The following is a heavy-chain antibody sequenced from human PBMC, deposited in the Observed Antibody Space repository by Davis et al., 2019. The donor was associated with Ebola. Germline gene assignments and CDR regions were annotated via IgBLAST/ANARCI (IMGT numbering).Heavy chain of an antibody. CDR1: GGSIRGSTFY. Sequence: SETLSLTCTVSGGSIRGSTFYWGWIRQSPGKGLEWLGSIYYSGSTYYNPSLKSRVTISVDTSKNQFSLKLSSVTAADTAVYYCARVGQLPNDAFDIWGQGTMVTVSS. CDR3: ARVGQLPNDAFDI. D-gene: IGHD2-2*01. J-gene: IGHJ3*02. CDR2: IYYSGST. V-gene: IGHV4-39*07.